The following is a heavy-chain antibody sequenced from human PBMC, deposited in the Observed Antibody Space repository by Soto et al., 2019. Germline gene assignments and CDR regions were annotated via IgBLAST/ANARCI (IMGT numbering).Heavy chain of an antibody. Sequence: QVQVVQSGAEVKKPGASVKVSCKTSGYTFNKYPIHWVRQAPRKGLEWMGWINPGNGDTGYSQTFQDRVTITRDKSASTAYSDLDIMRSEYTAVYYCAMKDYYDSGMNDFRCWCQGTLGTVSS. D-gene: IGHD3-22*01. V-gene: IGHV1-3*01. CDR1: GYTFNKYP. J-gene: IGHJ4*02. CDR2: INPGNGDT. CDR3: AMKDYYDSGMNDFRC.